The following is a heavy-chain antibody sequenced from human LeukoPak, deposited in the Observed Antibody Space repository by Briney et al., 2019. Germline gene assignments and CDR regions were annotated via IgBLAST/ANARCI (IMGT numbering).Heavy chain of an antibody. D-gene: IGHD2-2*01. Sequence: ASVKVSCKASGYTFNRYGMNWVRQAPGQGLEWMGWININTGNTTYAQGFTVRFVFSLDTSLSTAYLQISSLKAEDTAVYYCARETYDCSSRSCYSAYYDYWGQGTLVTVSS. J-gene: IGHJ4*02. CDR3: ARETYDCSSRSCYSAYYDY. V-gene: IGHV7-4-1*02. CDR2: ININTGNT. CDR1: GYTFNRYG.